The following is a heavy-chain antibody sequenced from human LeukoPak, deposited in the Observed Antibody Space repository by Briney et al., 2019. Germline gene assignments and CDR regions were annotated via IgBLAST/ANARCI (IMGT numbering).Heavy chain of an antibody. CDR1: GYTFTGYY. D-gene: IGHD3-10*01. J-gene: IGHJ4*02. CDR3: ARILAFSMIRGISDF. V-gene: IGHV1-24*01. CDR2: FDPEDGET. Sequence: ASVKVSCKASGYTFTGYYMHWVRQAPGQGLEWMGGFDPEDGETIYAQKFQGRVTMTEDTSTDTAYMELSSLRSEDTAVYYCARILAFSMIRGISDFWGQGTLVTVSS.